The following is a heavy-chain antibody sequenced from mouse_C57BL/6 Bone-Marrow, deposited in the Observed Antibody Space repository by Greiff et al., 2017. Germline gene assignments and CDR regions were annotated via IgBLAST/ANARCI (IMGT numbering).Heavy chain of an antibody. Sequence: EVKVEESGGGLVKPGGSLKLSCAASGFTFSSYAMSWVRQTPEKRLEWVATISDGGSYTYYPDNVKGRFTISRDNAKNNLYLQMSHLKSEDTAMYYCARGDYYGSSYDAMDYWGQGTSVTVSS. D-gene: IGHD1-1*01. CDR3: ARGDYYGSSYDAMDY. J-gene: IGHJ4*01. CDR1: GFTFSSYA. CDR2: ISDGGSYT. V-gene: IGHV5-4*03.